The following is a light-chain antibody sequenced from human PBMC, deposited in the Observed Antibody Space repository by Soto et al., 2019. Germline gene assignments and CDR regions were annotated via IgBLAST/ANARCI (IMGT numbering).Light chain of an antibody. CDR3: QQHNNWPPSMT. V-gene: IGKV3-15*01. CDR1: ESVSSN. CDR2: GAS. J-gene: IGKJ5*01. Sequence: VMTQSPATLSVSPGERVTLSCRASESVSSNLAWYHHKPGQAPRLLLYGASTRATETPLRFRGSGSGTEFTLTISSLQSEDLAVYYCQQHNNWPPSMTFGQGTRLEIK.